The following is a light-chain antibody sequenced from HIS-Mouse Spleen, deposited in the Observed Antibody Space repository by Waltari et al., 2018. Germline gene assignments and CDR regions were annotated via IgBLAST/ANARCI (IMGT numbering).Light chain of an antibody. CDR2: EDS. J-gene: IGLJ2*01. CDR1: NIGSKS. V-gene: IGLV3-21*03. Sequence: SYVLTQPPSVSVAPGKTARITCGGNNIGSKSVHWYQQKPGQAPVLVVYEDSDRPSGVHGIFSGPNSVNTATLTISRVEAGDEADYYCQVWDSSSDHVVFGGGTKLTVL. CDR3: QVWDSSSDHVV.